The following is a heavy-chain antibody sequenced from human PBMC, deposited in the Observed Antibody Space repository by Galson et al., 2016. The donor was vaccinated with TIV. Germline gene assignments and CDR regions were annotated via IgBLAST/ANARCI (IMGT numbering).Heavy chain of an antibody. J-gene: IGHJ4*02. CDR3: ATLTGDEGHFDY. CDR2: ISWDGQRP. CDR1: GFIFDNYV. V-gene: IGHV3-43*01. D-gene: IGHD7-27*01. Sequence: SLRLSCAASGFIFDNYVMHWVRQAPGKGLECVSLISWDGQRPYYADSVKGRFTISRDNSRKSLFLQMASLRTEDTALYYCATLTGDEGHFDYWGQGTPVTVFS.